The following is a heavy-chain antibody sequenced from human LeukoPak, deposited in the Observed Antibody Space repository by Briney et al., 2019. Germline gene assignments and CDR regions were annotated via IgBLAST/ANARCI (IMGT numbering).Heavy chain of an antibody. CDR1: GFTFSSYS. J-gene: IGHJ4*02. Sequence: GGSLRLSCAASGFTFSSYSMNWVRQAPGKGLVWVSRINPDGSSKTYADSVKGRFTISRDNAKNTLYLQMNSLGAEDTAVYYCASPNGRSVAGIDYWGQGTLVTVSS. V-gene: IGHV3-74*03. D-gene: IGHD6-19*01. CDR2: INPDGSSK. CDR3: ASPNGRSVAGIDY.